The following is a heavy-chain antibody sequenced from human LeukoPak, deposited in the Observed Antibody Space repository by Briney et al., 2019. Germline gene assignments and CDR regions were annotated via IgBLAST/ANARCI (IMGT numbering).Heavy chain of an antibody. V-gene: IGHV1-69*01. D-gene: IGHD2-15*01. J-gene: IGHJ5*02. CDR1: GVTFSSYA. CDR3: ARAQELYCSGGSCRFDP. CDR2: IIPIFGTA. Sequence: GSSVKVSCKASGVTFSSYAINWVRQAPGQGLEWMGGIIPIFGTANYAQRFQGRVTITADESTSTAYMELNSLRSEDTAVYYCARAQELYCSGGSCRFDPWGQGTLVTVSS.